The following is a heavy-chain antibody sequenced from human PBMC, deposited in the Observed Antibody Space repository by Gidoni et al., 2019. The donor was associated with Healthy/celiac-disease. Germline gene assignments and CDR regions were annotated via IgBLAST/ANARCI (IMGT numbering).Heavy chain of an antibody. CDR1: GYTFTSYG. Sequence: QVQLVPSGAEVKKPGASVQVSCMASGYTFTSYGISGVRQAPGQGLEWMGWISAYNGNTNYAQKHQGRVTMTTDTSTSTAYMELRSLRSDDTALYYCARDREGGWFDPWGQGTLVTVSS. CDR2: ISAYNGNT. V-gene: IGHV1-18*01. CDR3: ARDREGGWFDP. J-gene: IGHJ5*02.